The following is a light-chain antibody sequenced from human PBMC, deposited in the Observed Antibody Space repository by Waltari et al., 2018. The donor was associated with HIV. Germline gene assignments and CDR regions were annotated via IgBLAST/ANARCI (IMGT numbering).Light chain of an antibody. Sequence: QSELTQSPSASGTPGQRFTISCSGSRSNIGTNSVNWYQQLPGTAPKLLIYSNSQRPSGGPDRFSGSKSGTSASLAITGLQSEDEADYYCAAWDDSLNGHVVFGGGTKLTVL. J-gene: IGLJ2*01. CDR1: RSNIGTNS. CDR2: SNS. V-gene: IGLV1-44*01. CDR3: AAWDDSLNGHVV.